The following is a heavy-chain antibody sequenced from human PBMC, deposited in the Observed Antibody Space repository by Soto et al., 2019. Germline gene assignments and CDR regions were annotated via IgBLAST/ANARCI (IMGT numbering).Heavy chain of an antibody. CDR3: ARVRDSSGDDAFDI. Sequence: QVQLQESGPGLVKPSQTLSLTCTVSGGSISSGGYYWSWIRQHPGKGLEWIGYIYYSGSTYYNPSLKSRVTISVDTSKNQFSLKLSSVTAADTAVYYCARVRDSSGDDAFDIWGQGTMVTVSS. V-gene: IGHV4-31*03. CDR1: GGSISSGGYY. D-gene: IGHD3-22*01. J-gene: IGHJ3*02. CDR2: IYYSGST.